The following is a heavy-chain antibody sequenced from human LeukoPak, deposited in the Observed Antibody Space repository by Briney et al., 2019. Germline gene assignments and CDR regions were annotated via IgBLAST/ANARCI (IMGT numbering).Heavy chain of an antibody. Sequence: SGGSLRLSCAASGFTLNNAWMSWVRQAPGKGLEWLGRIKRETDGGTIDYAAPVKGRFTISRDDSRNTLYLQMDSLKIEDTAVYYCTTDRYYDNSELQFQHWGQGTLVTVSS. CDR1: GFTLNNAW. CDR3: TTDRYYDNSELQFQH. J-gene: IGHJ1*01. D-gene: IGHD3-22*01. V-gene: IGHV3-15*01. CDR2: IKRETDGGTI.